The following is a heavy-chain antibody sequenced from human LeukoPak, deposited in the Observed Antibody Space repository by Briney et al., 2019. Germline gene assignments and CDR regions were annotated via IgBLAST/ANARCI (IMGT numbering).Heavy chain of an antibody. V-gene: IGHV3-23*01. Sequence: GGSLRLSCAASGFTFSSYAMSWVRQAPGKGLEWVSAISGSGGSTYYADSVKGRFTISRDNAKNSPYLQINSLRAEDTAVYYCARESSGFDYWGQGTPVTVSS. CDR2: ISGSGGST. CDR3: ARESSGFDY. CDR1: GFTFSSYA. J-gene: IGHJ4*02. D-gene: IGHD3-10*01.